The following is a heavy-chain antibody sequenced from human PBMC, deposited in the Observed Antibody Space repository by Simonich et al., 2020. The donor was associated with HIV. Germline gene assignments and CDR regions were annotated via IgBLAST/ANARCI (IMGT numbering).Heavy chain of an antibody. D-gene: IGHD3-10*01. CDR2: INSDGRST. J-gene: IGHJ4*02. Sequence: EYGGDLVQPGGSLRLSCAASGFIFNNYWIHWVRQAPGKGLEWVARINSDGRSTTYADSVKGRLTISRDNSKNMLYLQMNSLRAEDTAVYYCAKDLDDLGGLGDFIPGYFDYWGQGTLVTVSS. V-gene: IGHV3-74*01. CDR1: GFIFNNYW. CDR3: AKDLDDLGGLGDFIPGYFDY.